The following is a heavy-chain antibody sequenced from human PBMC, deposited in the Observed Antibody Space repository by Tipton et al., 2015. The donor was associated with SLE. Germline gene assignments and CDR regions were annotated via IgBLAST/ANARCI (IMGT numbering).Heavy chain of an antibody. CDR1: GYTFTSYG. V-gene: IGHV1-18*01. Sequence: QLVQSGAEVKKPGASVKVSCKASGYTFTSYGINWVRQAPGQGLEWMGWISAYNGNTNYAQKLQGRVTMTTDTSTSTAYMELRSLRSDDTTVYYCARVPVRTTGGFGRFRMDVWGKGTTVTVSS. CDR2: ISAYNGNT. J-gene: IGHJ6*04. D-gene: IGHD1-1*01. CDR3: ARVPVRTTGGFGRFRMDV.